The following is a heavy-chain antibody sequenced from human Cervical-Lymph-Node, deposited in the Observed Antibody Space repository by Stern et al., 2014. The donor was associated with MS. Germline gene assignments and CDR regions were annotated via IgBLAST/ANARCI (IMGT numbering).Heavy chain of an antibody. Sequence: VQLVESGGGVVQPGRSLRLSCAASGFTFSSYGMHWVRQAPGKGLEWVAVISYDGSNKYYADSVKGRFTISRDNSKNTLYLQMNSLRAEDTAVYYCAKDADFWSGYCDYWGQGTLVTVSS. J-gene: IGHJ4*02. CDR1: GFTFSSYG. D-gene: IGHD3-3*01. CDR2: ISYDGSNK. CDR3: AKDADFWSGYCDY. V-gene: IGHV3-30*18.